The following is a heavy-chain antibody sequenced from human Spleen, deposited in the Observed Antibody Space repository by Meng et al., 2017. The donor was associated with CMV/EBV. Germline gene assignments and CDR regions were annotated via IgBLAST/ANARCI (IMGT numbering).Heavy chain of an antibody. CDR1: GFTFDDYA. CDR2: IRGSSDYT. V-gene: IGHV3-21*01. CDR3: ARSVTPSGSTSAY. D-gene: IGHD1-1*01. J-gene: IGHJ4*02. Sequence: GESLKISCAASGFTFDDYAMHWVRQAPGKGLEWVSSIRGSSDYTDYAESMKGRITIFRDNAKNSLYLQLNSLRAEDTAVYYCARSVTPSGSTSAYWGQGTLVTVSS.